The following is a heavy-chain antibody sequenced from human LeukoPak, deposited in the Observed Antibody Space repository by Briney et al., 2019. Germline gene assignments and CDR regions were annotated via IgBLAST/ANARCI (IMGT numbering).Heavy chain of an antibody. CDR1: GFXFSSYA. J-gene: IGHJ6*02. CDR2: ISYDGSKK. Sequence: PGRSLRLSCAASGFXFSSYAIHWVRQAPGKGLEWVAVISYDGSKKYYADSVKGRFTISRDNAKNSLYLQVNSLRADDTAVYYCARLQRYVSDYYYGMDVWGQGTTVTVSS. CDR3: ARLQRYVSDYYYGMDV. D-gene: IGHD5-24*01. V-gene: IGHV3-30-3*01.